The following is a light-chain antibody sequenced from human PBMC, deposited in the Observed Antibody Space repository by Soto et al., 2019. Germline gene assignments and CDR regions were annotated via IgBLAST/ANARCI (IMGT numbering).Light chain of an antibody. J-gene: IGLJ1*01. CDR3: SSYTTGATYV. CDR2: EVT. Sequence: QSALTQPASVSGSPGQSITISCTGTSSDVGGYNYVSWYQQHPGKAPKLMIYEVTNRPSGGSNRFSGSKSGNTASLTISGLQAEDEADYYCSSYTTGATYVFGSGTKLTVL. V-gene: IGLV2-14*01. CDR1: SSDVGGYNY.